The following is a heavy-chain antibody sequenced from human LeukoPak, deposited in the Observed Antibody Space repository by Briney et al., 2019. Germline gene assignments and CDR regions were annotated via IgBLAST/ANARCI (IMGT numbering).Heavy chain of an antibody. Sequence: PSETLSLTCSVSGGSISNYYWNWLRQPAGKGLEWIGRIYASGSTNYNPSLKSRVTISMDKSKNHFFLNLKSVTAADTAFYYCARDFYGDDGHHPFDYWGQGIQVTVSS. V-gene: IGHV4-4*07. D-gene: IGHD2/OR15-2a*01. J-gene: IGHJ4*02. CDR3: ARDFYGDDGHHPFDY. CDR1: GGSISNYY. CDR2: IYASGST.